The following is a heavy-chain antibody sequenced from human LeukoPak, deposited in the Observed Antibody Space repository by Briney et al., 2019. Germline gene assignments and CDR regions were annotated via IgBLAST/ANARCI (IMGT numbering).Heavy chain of an antibody. J-gene: IGHJ4*02. CDR3: AREGSDYYGPGSYPFDY. D-gene: IGHD3-10*01. CDR1: GFTFSSYG. V-gene: IGHV3-33*01. CDR2: IWYDGSNK. Sequence: GGSLRLSCAASGFTFSSYGMHWVRQAPGKGLEWVAVIWYDGSNKYYADSVKGRFTISRDNSKNTLYLQMNSLRAEDTAVYYCAREGSDYYGPGSYPFDYWGQGTLVTVSS.